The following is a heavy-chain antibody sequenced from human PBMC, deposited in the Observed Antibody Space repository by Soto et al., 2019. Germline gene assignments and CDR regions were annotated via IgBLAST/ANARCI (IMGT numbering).Heavy chain of an antibody. CDR1: GNTFSNYG. D-gene: IGHD2-2*01. CDR3: ARDRCSTTNCDGDYYYYYMDV. Sequence: QVPLVQSGDEVKKPGASVKVSCKASGNTFSNYGISWVRQAPGQGLEWMGRISTYNGDTNFAQKLQGRLTMTTDTSTSTVYMELRSLRSDDTAVYYCARDRCSTTNCDGDYYYYYMDVWGKGTTVTVSS. V-gene: IGHV1-18*04. J-gene: IGHJ6*03. CDR2: ISTYNGDT.